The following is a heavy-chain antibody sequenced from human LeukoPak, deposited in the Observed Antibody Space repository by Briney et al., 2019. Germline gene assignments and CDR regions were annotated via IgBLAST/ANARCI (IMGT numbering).Heavy chain of an antibody. CDR3: ARDTVNSYLWGY. V-gene: IGHV1-18*01. CDR2: ISAYNDYT. CDR1: GYTFTSYG. J-gene: IGHJ4*02. Sequence: ASVKVSCKASGYTFTSYGINWVRQAPGQGLEWMGWISAYNDYTDYAQNLQGRVTMTTDTSTSTAYMELRSLRSDDTAVYYCARDTVNSYLWGYWGQGTLVTVSS. D-gene: IGHD4-17*01.